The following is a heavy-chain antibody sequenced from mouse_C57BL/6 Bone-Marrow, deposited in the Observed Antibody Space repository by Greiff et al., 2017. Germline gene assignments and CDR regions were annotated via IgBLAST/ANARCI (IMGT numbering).Heavy chain of an antibody. CDR3: ARGNYDYDVYAMDY. Sequence: QVQLKESGAELVRPGTSVKMSCKASGYTFTNYWIGWAKQRPGPGLEWIGDIYPGGGYTNYNEKFKGKATLTADKSSSTADMQFCSLTSEHSAIYYCARGNYDYDVYAMDYWGQGTSVTVSS. CDR2: IYPGGGYT. D-gene: IGHD2-4*01. CDR1: GYTFTNYW. V-gene: IGHV1-63*01. J-gene: IGHJ4*01.